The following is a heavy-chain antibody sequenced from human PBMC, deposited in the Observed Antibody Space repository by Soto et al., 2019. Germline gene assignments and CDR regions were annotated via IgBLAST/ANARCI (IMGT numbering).Heavy chain of an antibody. CDR3: AKDKALRYFDWLFGFDP. CDR2: ISGSGGST. D-gene: IGHD3-9*01. Sequence: PGGSLRLSCAASGFTFSSYAMSWVRQAPGKGLEWVSAISGSGGSTYYADSVKGRFTISRDNSKNTLYLQMNSLRAEDTAVYYCAKDKALRYFDWLFGFDPWGPGTLVTVSS. CDR1: GFTFSSYA. V-gene: IGHV3-23*01. J-gene: IGHJ5*02.